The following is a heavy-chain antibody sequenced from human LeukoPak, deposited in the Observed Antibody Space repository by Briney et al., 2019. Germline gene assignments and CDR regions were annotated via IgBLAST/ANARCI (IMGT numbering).Heavy chain of an antibody. D-gene: IGHD2-2*01. V-gene: IGHV3-33*08. CDR2: VLYDGSKK. J-gene: IGHJ6*03. CDR1: GFTFSNYK. Sequence: GRSLRLSCAASGFTFSNYKMHWVRQAPGKGLEWVAVVLYDGSKKYYAASVKGRFTISRDNAKNSLYLQMNSLRAEDTAVYYCARDAPSYQLLYYYYMDVWGKGTTVTVSS. CDR3: ARDAPSYQLLYYYYMDV.